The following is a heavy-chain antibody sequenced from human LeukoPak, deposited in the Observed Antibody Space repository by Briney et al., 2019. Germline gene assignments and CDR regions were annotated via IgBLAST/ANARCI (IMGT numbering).Heavy chain of an antibody. J-gene: IGHJ4*02. Sequence: SETLSLTCTVSGGSINSYYWSWIRRPPGKGLEWIGYIYTSGSSNYNPSLTSRVTISVNTSTNQFSLKLSSVTAADTAVHYCARHSEAITMVRGVINDWGQGTLVTVSS. CDR1: GGSINSYY. V-gene: IGHV4-4*09. CDR3: ARHSEAITMVRGVIND. CDR2: IYTSGSS. D-gene: IGHD3-10*01.